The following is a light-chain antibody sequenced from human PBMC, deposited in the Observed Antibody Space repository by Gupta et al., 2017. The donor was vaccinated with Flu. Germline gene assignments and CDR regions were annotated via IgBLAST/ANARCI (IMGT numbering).Light chain of an antibody. J-gene: IGLJ2*01. V-gene: IGLV2-11*03. CDR1: SRAVSNYNY. CDR2: EVS. Sequence: VTLTCTGTSRAVSNYNYASWYQQHPGKAPRLMIYEVSNRASGMPDRFSGSKSGGKAALTISGAQAEDEAEYYCSSYTDGSTLGVFGGGTKLTVL. CDR3: SSYTDGSTLGV.